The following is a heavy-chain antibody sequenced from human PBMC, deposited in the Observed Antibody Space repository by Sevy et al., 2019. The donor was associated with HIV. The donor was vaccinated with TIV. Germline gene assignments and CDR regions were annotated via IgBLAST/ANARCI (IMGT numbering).Heavy chain of an antibody. CDR1: GYTFTSYG. D-gene: IGHD1-26*01. CDR3: ARDRDFDVGIDY. V-gene: IGHV1-18*01. CDR2: ISAYNGNT. Sequence: ASVKVSCKASGYTFTSYGISWVRQAPGQGLEWMGWISAYNGNTNYALKFQGRVTMTRDTSISTAYMELSRLRSDDTAVYYCARDRDFDVGIDYWGQGTLVTVSS. J-gene: IGHJ4*02.